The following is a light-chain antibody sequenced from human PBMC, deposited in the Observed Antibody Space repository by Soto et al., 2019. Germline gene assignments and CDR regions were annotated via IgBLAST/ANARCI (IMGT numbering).Light chain of an antibody. Sequence: EIVMTQSPATLSVSPGERGTLSCRASQSVSSNLAWYQQKPGQAPRFLIYGASTRATGIPARFSGSRSGTEFTLTISSLQSEDFAVYYCQQYNNWPWTFGQGTKVEIK. CDR1: QSVSSN. CDR2: GAS. J-gene: IGKJ1*01. CDR3: QQYNNWPWT. V-gene: IGKV3-15*01.